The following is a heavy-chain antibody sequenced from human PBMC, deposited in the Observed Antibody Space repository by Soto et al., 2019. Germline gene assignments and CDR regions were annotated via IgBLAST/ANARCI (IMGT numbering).Heavy chain of an antibody. CDR3: AKYLGPKYWCSTSCYEGPEYFQH. V-gene: IGHV3-23*01. Sequence: GGSLRLSCAASGFTFSSYAMSWVRQAPGQGLEWVSAISGSGGSTYYADSVKGRFTISRDNSKNTLYLQMNSLRADDTAVYYCAKYLGPKYWCSTSCYEGPEYFQHWREGMLVTAPQ. CDR2: ISGSGGST. CDR1: GFTFSSYA. D-gene: IGHD2-2*01. J-gene: IGHJ1*01.